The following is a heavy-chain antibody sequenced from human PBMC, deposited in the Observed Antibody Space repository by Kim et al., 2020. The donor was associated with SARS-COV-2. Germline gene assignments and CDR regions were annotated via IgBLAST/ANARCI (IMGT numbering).Heavy chain of an antibody. Sequence: LSLTCAASGFSLSSHWMQWVRQAPGKGLMWVSRINPNGSSTSYADSVQGRFTISRDNAKNTLYLQMNSLRAEDTAVYYCVRDSSGLYWGQGTLVTVS. CDR1: GFSLSSHW. J-gene: IGHJ4*02. V-gene: IGHV3-74*01. CDR3: VRDSSGLY. D-gene: IGHD3-22*01. CDR2: INPNGSST.